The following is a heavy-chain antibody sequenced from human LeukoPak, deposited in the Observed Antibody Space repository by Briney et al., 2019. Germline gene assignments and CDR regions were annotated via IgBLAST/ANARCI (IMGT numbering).Heavy chain of an antibody. Sequence: PGGSLRLSCVASGFTFSTDWMHWVRQAPGKGLGWVSRINSAGSSTNYADSVKGRFTISRDNAKNTLYLQMNSLRAEDTAVYYCARATPGWWELQRWGQGTLVTVSS. V-gene: IGHV3-74*01. J-gene: IGHJ4*02. CDR1: GFTFSTDW. CDR2: INSAGSST. D-gene: IGHD1-26*01. CDR3: ARATPGWWELQR.